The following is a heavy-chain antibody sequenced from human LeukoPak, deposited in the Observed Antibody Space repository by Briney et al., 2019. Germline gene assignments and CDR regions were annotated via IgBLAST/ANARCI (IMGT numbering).Heavy chain of an antibody. CDR1: GYTFTSYG. D-gene: IGHD2-21*02. CDR3: ARYCGGDCYPTYYYYMDV. CDR2: ISAYNGNT. J-gene: IGHJ6*03. Sequence: ASVKVSCKASGYTFTSYGISWVRQAPGQGLEWMGWISAYNGNTNYAQKLQGRVTMTTDTSTSTAYMELRSLRSDDTAVYYCARYCGGDCYPTYYYYMDVWGKGTTVTVSS. V-gene: IGHV1-18*01.